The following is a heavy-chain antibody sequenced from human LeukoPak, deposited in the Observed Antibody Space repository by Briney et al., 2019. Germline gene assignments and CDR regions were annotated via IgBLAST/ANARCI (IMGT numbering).Heavy chain of an antibody. CDR2: ISYGGSDK. J-gene: IGHJ4*01. Sequence: GGSLRLSCAASGFTFSGYGMRWVRQAPGKGLECVAYISYGGSDKYYADSVKGRFTISRDNAKNTLYLQMNSLRAEDTAVYYYAKSYSDYYGDNCRQRLLVVVS. V-gene: IGHV3-30*18. CDR3: AKSYSDYYGDN. CDR1: GFTFSGYG. D-gene: IGHD4-11*01.